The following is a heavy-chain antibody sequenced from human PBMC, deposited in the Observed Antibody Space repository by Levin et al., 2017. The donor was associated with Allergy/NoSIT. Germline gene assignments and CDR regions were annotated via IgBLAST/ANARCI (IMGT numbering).Heavy chain of an antibody. CDR3: AKDPRASASIAPGDSVGYYSDY. CDR1: GFTFSTYG. V-gene: IGHV3-30*18. J-gene: IGHJ4*02. Sequence: TGGSLRLSCAASGFTFSTYGMHWVRQAPGKGLEWVAVISYDGSITYFADSVKGRFTISRDNSKNTLYLQMNSLRVEDTAVYYCAKDPRASASIAPGDSVGYYSDYWGQGTLVTVSS. D-gene: IGHD6-13*01. CDR2: ISYDGSIT.